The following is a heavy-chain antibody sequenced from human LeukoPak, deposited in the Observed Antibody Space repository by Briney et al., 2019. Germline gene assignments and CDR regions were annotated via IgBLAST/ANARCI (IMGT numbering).Heavy chain of an antibody. CDR3: ARDKLTIFGVVIIGFDP. V-gene: IGHV6-1*01. D-gene: IGHD3-3*01. CDR1: GDSVSSNSAA. Sequence: SQTLSLTCAISGDSVSSNSAAWNWIRQSPSRGLEWLGRTYYRSKWYNDYAVSVKSRITINPDTSKNQFSLQLNSVTPEDTAVYYCARDKLTIFGVVIIGFDPWGQGTLVTVSS. J-gene: IGHJ5*02. CDR2: TYYRSKWYN.